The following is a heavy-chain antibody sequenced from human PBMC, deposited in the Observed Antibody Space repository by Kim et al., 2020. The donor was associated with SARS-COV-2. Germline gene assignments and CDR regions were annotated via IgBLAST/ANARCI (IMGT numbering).Heavy chain of an antibody. Sequence: GGSLRLSCAASGFTFSSYWMHWVRQAPGKGLVWVSRINSDGSSTSYADSVKGRFTISRDNAKNTLYLQMNSLRAEDTAVYYCARYSGSTYYYDSSGYSPDDGAFDYWGQGTLVTVSS. CDR3: ARYSGSTYYYDSSGYSPDDGAFDY. J-gene: IGHJ4*02. CDR2: INSDGSST. D-gene: IGHD3-22*01. V-gene: IGHV3-74*01. CDR1: GFTFSSYW.